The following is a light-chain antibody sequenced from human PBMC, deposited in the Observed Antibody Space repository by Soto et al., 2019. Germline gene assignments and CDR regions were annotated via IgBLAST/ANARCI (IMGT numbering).Light chain of an antibody. J-gene: IGLJ2*01. CDR1: SSNIGSNT. V-gene: IGLV1-44*01. CDR3: ATWDDSLNGVV. Sequence: QSVLTQPPSASGTPGQRVTVSCSGSSSNIGSNTVHWYQQVPGTAPKLLIYYNDQRPSGVPDRFSGSKSGPSASLAISGLQSDDEAHYYCATWDDSLNGVVFGGGTKVTVL. CDR2: YND.